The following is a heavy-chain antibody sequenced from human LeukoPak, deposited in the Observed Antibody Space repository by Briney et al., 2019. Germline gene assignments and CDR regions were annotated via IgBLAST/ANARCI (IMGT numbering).Heavy chain of an antibody. V-gene: IGHV3-9*01. CDR3: AKGGSSGRYSWAGY. CDR1: GFTFDDYG. D-gene: IGHD6-19*01. CDR2: ISWNSGSI. Sequence: PGGSLRLSCAASGFTFDDYGMHWVRQAPGEGLEWVSGISWNSGSIDYADSVKGRFTISRDNAKNSLYLQMNSLRAEDTALYYCAKGGSSGRYSWAGYWGQGTLVTVAS. J-gene: IGHJ4*02.